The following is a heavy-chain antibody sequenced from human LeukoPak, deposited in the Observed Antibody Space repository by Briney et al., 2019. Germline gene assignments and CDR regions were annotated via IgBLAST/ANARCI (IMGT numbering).Heavy chain of an antibody. J-gene: IGHJ1*01. CDR2: IKSDGST. CDR3: ARAPSEIGGYYPEYFRH. CDR1: GFTVSSNY. D-gene: IGHD3-22*01. Sequence: GRSLRLSCAASGFTVSSNYMTWVRQPPGKGLVWVSRIKSDGSTNYADSVKGRFTISRDNAKNTVSLQMNSLRPEDTGVYYCARAPSEIGGYYPEYFRHWGQGTLVTVSS. V-gene: IGHV3-74*01.